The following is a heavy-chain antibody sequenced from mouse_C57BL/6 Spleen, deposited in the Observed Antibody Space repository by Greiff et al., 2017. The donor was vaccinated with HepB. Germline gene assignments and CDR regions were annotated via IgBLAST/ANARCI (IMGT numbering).Heavy chain of an antibody. Sequence: QVQLQQSGPELVKPGASVKISCKASGYAFSSSWMNWVKQRPGKGLEWIGRIYPGDGDTNYNGKSKGKATLTADKSSSTAYMQLSSLTSEDSAVYFCARKTIVTHFDYWGQGTTLTVSS. CDR2: IYPGDGDT. CDR3: ARKTIVTHFDY. J-gene: IGHJ2*01. V-gene: IGHV1-82*01. CDR1: GYAFSSSW. D-gene: IGHD2-5*01.